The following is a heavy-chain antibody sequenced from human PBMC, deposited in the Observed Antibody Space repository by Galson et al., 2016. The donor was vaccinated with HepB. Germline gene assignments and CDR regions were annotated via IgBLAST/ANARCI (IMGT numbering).Heavy chain of an antibody. Sequence: SVKVSCKASGYTFATSHINWVRQATGQGLEWMGWMNPNSANTGYAQKFQGRVTMTRNTSISTAYMELSNLRSEDTAVYYCAGGSRGWYMIQAFDIWGQGTMVTVS. J-gene: IGHJ3*02. V-gene: IGHV1-8*01. CDR2: MNPNSANT. CDR3: AGGSRGWYMIQAFDI. CDR1: GYTFATSH. D-gene: IGHD6-19*01.